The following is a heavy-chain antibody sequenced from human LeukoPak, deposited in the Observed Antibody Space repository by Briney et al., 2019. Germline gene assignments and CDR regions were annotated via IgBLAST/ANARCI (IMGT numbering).Heavy chain of an antibody. Sequence: PGGSLRLSCAASGFTFSSYSMNWVRQAPGKGLECVSSISSSSSYIYYADSVKGRFTISRDNAKNSLYLQMNSLRAEDTAVYYCARRKQVDWYVDYWGQGTLVTVSS. D-gene: IGHD3-9*01. CDR3: ARRKQVDWYVDY. J-gene: IGHJ4*02. CDR2: ISSSSSYI. CDR1: GFTFSSYS. V-gene: IGHV3-21*01.